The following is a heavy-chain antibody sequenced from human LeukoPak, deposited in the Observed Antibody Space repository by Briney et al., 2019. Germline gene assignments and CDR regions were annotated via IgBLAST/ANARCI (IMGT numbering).Heavy chain of an antibody. D-gene: IGHD3-3*01. CDR2: ISSSTTTI. V-gene: IGHV3-48*01. J-gene: IGHJ4*02. CDR1: GFIFSDYA. CDR3: ASGYDFSSGSKRGFDN. Sequence: PGGSLRLSCAASGFIFSDYAMNWVRQAQGKGLEWISYISSSTTTIYYADSVKSRFTISRDNAKSSLFLQMNSLRAEDTAVYYCASGYDFSSGSKRGFDNWGQGTRVTVSS.